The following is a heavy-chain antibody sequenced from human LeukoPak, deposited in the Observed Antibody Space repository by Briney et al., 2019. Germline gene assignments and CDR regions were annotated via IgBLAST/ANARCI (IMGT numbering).Heavy chain of an antibody. Sequence: PGGSLRLSCAASGFTFSSSSMTWVRQAPGKGLEWVSAITASGDVTYYSDSVKGRFTISRDNRKNTVYLQMNTLRADDTAVYYCAEDAAGMRFHYYYYGMDVWGQGTTVTVSS. V-gene: IGHV3-23*01. D-gene: IGHD3-10*01. CDR3: AEDAAGMRFHYYYYGMDV. CDR1: GFTFSSSS. J-gene: IGHJ6*02. CDR2: ITASGDVT.